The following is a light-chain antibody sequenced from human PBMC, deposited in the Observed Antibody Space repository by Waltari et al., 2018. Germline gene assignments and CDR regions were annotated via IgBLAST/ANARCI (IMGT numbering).Light chain of an antibody. Sequence: DIVMTQSPDSLAVSLGERATINCKSSQIVLFNSNNKKYLAWYQQKPGQPPKLLIYWASTRESGVPDRFSGSGSGTDFALTISSLQAEDVAVYYCQQYFNTPYTFGQGTKLEIK. CDR3: QQYFNTPYT. CDR1: QIVLFNSNNKKY. V-gene: IGKV4-1*01. J-gene: IGKJ2*01. CDR2: WAS.